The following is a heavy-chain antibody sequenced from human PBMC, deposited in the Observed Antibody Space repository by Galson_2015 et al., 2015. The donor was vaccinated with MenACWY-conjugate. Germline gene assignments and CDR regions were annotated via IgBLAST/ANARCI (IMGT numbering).Heavy chain of an antibody. CDR1: GYTFTSYA. CDR2: IKTSTGSP. J-gene: IGHJ3*02. Sequence: SVKVSCKASGYTFTSYAMNWVRQAPGQGLEWMGWIKTSTGSPTYAQGFTGRFVFSLDTSVSTAYLQISSLKAEDTAVYYCARDSLVRGYGSGSYCPDIWGQGTMVTVSS. V-gene: IGHV7-4-1*02. CDR3: ARDSLVRGYGSGSYCPDI. D-gene: IGHD3-10*01.